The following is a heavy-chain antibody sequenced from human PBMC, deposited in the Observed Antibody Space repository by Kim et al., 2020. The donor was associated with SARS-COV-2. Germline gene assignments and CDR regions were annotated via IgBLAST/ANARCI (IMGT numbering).Heavy chain of an antibody. CDR1: GFTFSSYE. CDR2: IGSSGSTI. CDR3: AREDTSGWSRVDY. J-gene: IGHJ4*02. D-gene: IGHD6-19*01. V-gene: IGHV3-48*03. Sequence: GGSLRLSCAASGFTFSSYEMNWVRQAPGKGLEWVSYIGSSGSTIYYADSVKGRFTISRDNAKNSLYLQMNSLRAEDTAVYYCAREDTSGWSRVDYWGQGTLVTVSS.